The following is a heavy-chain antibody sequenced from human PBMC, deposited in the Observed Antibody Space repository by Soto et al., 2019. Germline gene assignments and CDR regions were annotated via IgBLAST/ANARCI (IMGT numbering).Heavy chain of an antibody. Sequence: PSETLSLTCTVSGGSISSCDYYWSWIRQPPGKGLEWIGYIYYSGSTYYNPSLKSRVTISVDTSKNQFSLKLSSVTAADTAVYYCARGGLRTRQSFDYWGQGTLVTVSS. CDR3: ARGGLRTRQSFDY. V-gene: IGHV4-30-4*01. D-gene: IGHD5-12*01. CDR2: IYYSGST. J-gene: IGHJ4*02. CDR1: GGSISSCDYY.